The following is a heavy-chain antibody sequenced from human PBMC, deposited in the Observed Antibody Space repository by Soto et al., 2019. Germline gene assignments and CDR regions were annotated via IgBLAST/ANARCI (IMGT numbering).Heavy chain of an antibody. CDR3: ARASTGDLVIRSWYFDL. J-gene: IGHJ2*01. Sequence: QVQLVQSGAEVKKPGSSVKVSCKASGGTFSSYAISWVRQAPGQGLEWMGGIIPIFGTANYAQKFQGRVTITADESTSRAYMELSSLRSEDTAVYYCARASTGDLVIRSWYFDLWGRGTLVTVSS. D-gene: IGHD7-27*01. CDR1: GGTFSSYA. CDR2: IIPIFGTA. V-gene: IGHV1-69*12.